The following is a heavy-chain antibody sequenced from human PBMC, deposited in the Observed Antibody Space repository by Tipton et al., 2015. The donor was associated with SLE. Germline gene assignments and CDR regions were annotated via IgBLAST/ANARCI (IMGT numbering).Heavy chain of an antibody. CDR1: GGSIRSDDYY. Sequence: TLSLTCTVSGGSIRSDDYYWTWIRQHPGKGLEWIGHINYGGSTYYKPSLKSRLTISVDTSKNQFSLKLSSVTAADTAVYYCARDFCGGDCSYAFDTWGQGTMVTVSS. V-gene: IGHV4-31*03. CDR3: ARDFCGGDCSYAFDT. CDR2: INYGGST. J-gene: IGHJ3*02. D-gene: IGHD2-21*01.